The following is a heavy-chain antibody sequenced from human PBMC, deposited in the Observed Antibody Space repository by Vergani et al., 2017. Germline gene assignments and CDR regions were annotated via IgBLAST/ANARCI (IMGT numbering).Heavy chain of an antibody. J-gene: IGHJ6*03. Sequence: VQLVESGGGLVQPGGSLRLSCAVSGFTFSSYEMNWVRQAPGKGLEWVSYISSSGSTIYYADSVKGRFTISRDNAKNSLYLQMNSLRAEDTAMYYCAGEGVPAGIRGYYYYMDVWGKGTTVTVSS. CDR1: GFTFSSYE. CDR2: ISSSGSTI. CDR3: AGEGVPAGIRGYYYYMDV. V-gene: IGHV3-48*03. D-gene: IGHD2-2*02.